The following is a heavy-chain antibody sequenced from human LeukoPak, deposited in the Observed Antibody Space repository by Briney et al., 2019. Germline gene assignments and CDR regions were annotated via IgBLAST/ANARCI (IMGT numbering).Heavy chain of an antibody. J-gene: IGHJ4*02. D-gene: IGHD3-10*01. CDR2: IYYSGST. Sequence: SETLSLTCTVSGGSISSSSYFWGWIRQPPGKGLEWIGSIYYSGSTYYNPSLKSRVTLSVDTSKNQFSLKLSSVTAADTAVYYCARAVGGDGSGSLWGPGTLVTVSS. CDR1: GGSISSSSYF. CDR3: ARAVGGDGSGSL. V-gene: IGHV4-39*07.